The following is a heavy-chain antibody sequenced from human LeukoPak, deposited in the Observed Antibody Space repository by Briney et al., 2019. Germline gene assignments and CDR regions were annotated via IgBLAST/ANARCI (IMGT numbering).Heavy chain of an antibody. CDR2: ISYDGSKI. J-gene: IGHJ4*02. CDR1: GFTFSSYP. Sequence: PGGSLRLSCAASGFTFSSYPLHWVRQAPGKGLEWVTLISYDGSKIYYADSVKGRFTISRDNSKNTLYLQMNSLRAEDTAVYYCAREGPGDYYGSGSHKPLDYWGQGTLVTVSS. D-gene: IGHD3-10*01. CDR3: AREGPGDYYGSGSHKPLDY. V-gene: IGHV3-30-3*01.